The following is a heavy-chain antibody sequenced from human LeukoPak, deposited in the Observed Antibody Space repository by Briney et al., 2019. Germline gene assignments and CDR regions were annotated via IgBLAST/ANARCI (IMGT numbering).Heavy chain of an antibody. D-gene: IGHD2-21*02. CDR1: GSIFSNYR. CDR2: IYPGDYET. V-gene: IGHV5-51*01. J-gene: IGHJ4*02. CDR3: AIPPGYCGIDCSFDH. Sequence: GASLQISCECSGSIFSNYRICWRRQLGEKVLEWMGIIYPGDYETRDSLSFQGLVNISVNKSISTAYQQCSHLNAYATAMYYCAIPPGYCGIDCSFDHWGEGSLVSVSS.